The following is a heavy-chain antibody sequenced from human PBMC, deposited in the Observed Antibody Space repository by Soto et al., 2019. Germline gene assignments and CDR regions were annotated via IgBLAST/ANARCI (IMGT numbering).Heavy chain of an antibody. D-gene: IGHD6-6*01. V-gene: IGHV3-23*01. J-gene: IGHJ4*02. Sequence: PGGSLRLSCAASGFTFSNYAMSWVRQAPGKGLEWVSLVSATAGTTYYTDSVKGRFTISRDNSRNTVYLQMNSLRSDDTAVYYCASYSSSSRSFDYWGQGTLVTVSS. CDR2: VSATAGTT. CDR1: GFTFSNYA. CDR3: ASYSSSSRSFDY.